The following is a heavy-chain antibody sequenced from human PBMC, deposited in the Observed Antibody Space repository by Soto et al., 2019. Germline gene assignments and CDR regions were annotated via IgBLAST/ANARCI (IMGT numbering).Heavy chain of an antibody. CDR2: IGGGGDTT. CDR3: ANYRFGKFDS. D-gene: IGHD3-10*01. CDR1: GFTFTSFA. J-gene: IGHJ4*02. Sequence: GSLRLSCAASGFTFTSFAMTWVRQAPGRGLAWVSTIGGGGDTTFYADSVKGRFTISRDNSKNTVHLQMNSLRAEDTAIYYCANYRFGKFDSWGQGTLVTVSS. V-gene: IGHV3-23*01.